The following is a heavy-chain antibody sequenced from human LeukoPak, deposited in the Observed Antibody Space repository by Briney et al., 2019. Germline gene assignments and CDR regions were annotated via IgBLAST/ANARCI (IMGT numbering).Heavy chain of an antibody. V-gene: IGHV1-69*04. J-gene: IGHJ3*02. CDR2: IIPILGIA. D-gene: IGHD3-9*01. CDR1: GGTFSSYA. Sequence: SVKVSCKASGGTFSSYAISWVRQAPGQGLEWMGRIIPILGIANYAQKFQGRVTITADKSTSTAYMELSSLRSEDTAVYYCASDYDILTGYLGDALDIWGQGTMVTVSS. CDR3: ASDYDILTGYLGDALDI.